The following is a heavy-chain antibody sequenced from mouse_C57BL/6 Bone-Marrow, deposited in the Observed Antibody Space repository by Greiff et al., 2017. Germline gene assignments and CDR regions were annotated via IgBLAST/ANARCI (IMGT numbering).Heavy chain of an antibody. D-gene: IGHD3-2*02. V-gene: IGHV1-64*01. J-gene: IGHJ3*01. CDR3: AIRSSGYWFAY. CDR2: IHPNSGST. Sequence: QVQLQQPGAELVKPGASVKLSCKASGYTFTSYWMHWVKQRPGQGLEWIGMIHPNSGSTNYNEKFKSKATLTVDKSSSTAYMQLSSLTSEDSAVYYCAIRSSGYWFAYWGQGTLVTVSA. CDR1: GYTFTSYW.